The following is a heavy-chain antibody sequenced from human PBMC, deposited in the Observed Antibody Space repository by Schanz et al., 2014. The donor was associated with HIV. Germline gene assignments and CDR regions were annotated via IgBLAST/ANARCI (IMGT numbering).Heavy chain of an antibody. J-gene: IGHJ4*02. CDR3: ARILLSSSGWYGGDY. CDR2: VYSGGSS. D-gene: IGHD6-19*01. Sequence: QVQLQESGPGLVKPSETLSLTCNVSGDSISNYYWTWIRQPAGRGLEWIGRVYSGGSSNYNPSLRSRVSMSVDTSKNQFSLSLSSVTAADTAVYYCARILLSSSGWYGGDYWGQGTLVIVSS. CDR1: GDSISNYY. V-gene: IGHV4-4*07.